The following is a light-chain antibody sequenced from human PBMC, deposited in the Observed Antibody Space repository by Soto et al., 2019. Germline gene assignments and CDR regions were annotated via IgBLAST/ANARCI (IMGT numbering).Light chain of an antibody. J-gene: IGLJ2*01. Sequence: QSVLTQPPSVSGAPGQRVTISCTGSSSNIGADYHVHWYQQLPGTAPKLLIYGNTNRPSGVPDRFSGSKSGTSASLVITGLQAEDEADYYCQSYDSSLSLVVFGRGTKLTVL. CDR2: GNT. V-gene: IGLV1-40*01. CDR1: SSNIGADYH. CDR3: QSYDSSLSLVV.